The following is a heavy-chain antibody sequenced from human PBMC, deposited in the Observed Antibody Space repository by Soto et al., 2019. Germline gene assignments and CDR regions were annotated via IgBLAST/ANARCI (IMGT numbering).Heavy chain of an antibody. CDR2: IIPILGIA. J-gene: IGHJ3*02. CDR1: GGTFSSYT. D-gene: IGHD1-7*01. Sequence: SVKVSCKASGGTFSSYTISWVRQAPGQGLEWMGRIIPILGIANYAQKFQGRVTITADKSTSTAYMELSSLRSEDTAVYYCARVPWNYYDAFDIWGQGTMVTVSS. CDR3: ARVPWNYYDAFDI. V-gene: IGHV1-69*02.